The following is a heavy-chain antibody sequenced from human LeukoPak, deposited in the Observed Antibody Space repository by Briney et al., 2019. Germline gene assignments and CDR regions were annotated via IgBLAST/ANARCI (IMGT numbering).Heavy chain of an antibody. CDR2: IYSGGST. D-gene: IGHD6-13*01. J-gene: IGHJ4*02. CDR1: GFTVSSNY. V-gene: IGHV3-53*01. Sequence: PGGSLSLSCAASGFTVSSNYMSGVRQAPGKGVEWVSGIYSGGSTYYADSVKGRFTISRDHSKSTLYLQMNTLRAEDTAVYYCAREAGEVEDSSSWSGYWGQGTLVTVSS. CDR3: AREAGEVEDSSSWSGY.